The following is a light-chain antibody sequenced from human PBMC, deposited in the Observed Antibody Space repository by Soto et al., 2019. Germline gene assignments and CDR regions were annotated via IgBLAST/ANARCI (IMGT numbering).Light chain of an antibody. Sequence: EIVLTQSPGTLSLSPGERVTLSCRASQSVNSSYLAWYQHKPGQAPRLLIYGASSRATGIPDRFSGSGSGTDFTLTISRLEPEDFAVYYCQQYGSSPPITFGQGTRREIK. CDR1: QSVNSSY. CDR2: GAS. V-gene: IGKV3-20*01. J-gene: IGKJ5*01. CDR3: QQYGSSPPIT.